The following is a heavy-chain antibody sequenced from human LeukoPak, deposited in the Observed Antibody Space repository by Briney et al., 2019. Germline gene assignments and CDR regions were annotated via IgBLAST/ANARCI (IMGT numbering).Heavy chain of an antibody. CDR1: GGTFSSYA. CDR2: IIPIFGTA. CDR3: ARSTSYVNGMDV. Sequence: SVKVSCKASGGTFSSYAISWVRQAPGQGLEWMGGIIPIFGTANYAQKFQGRVTITADESTSTAYMELSSLRSEDTAVYYCARSTSYVNGMDVWGQGTTVTVSS. J-gene: IGHJ6*02. D-gene: IGHD2-2*01. V-gene: IGHV1-69*13.